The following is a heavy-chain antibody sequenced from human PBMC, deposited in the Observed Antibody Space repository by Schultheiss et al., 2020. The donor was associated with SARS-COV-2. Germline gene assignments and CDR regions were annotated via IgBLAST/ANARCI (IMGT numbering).Heavy chain of an antibody. CDR1: GFTFSSYA. CDR3: AKPLLGGRFGGVIVHGMDV. D-gene: IGHD3-16*02. CDR2: ISVSGGST. V-gene: IGHV3-23*01. J-gene: IGHJ6*02. Sequence: GGSLRLSCAASGFTFSSYAMSWVRQAPGKGLEWVSAISVSGGSTYYADSVKGRFTISRDNSKNTLYLQMNSLRAEDTAVYYCAKPLLGGRFGGVIVHGMDVWGQGTTVTVSS.